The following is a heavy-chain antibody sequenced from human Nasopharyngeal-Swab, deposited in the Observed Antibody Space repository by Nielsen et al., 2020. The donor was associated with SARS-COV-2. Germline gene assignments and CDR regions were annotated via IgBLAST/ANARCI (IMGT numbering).Heavy chain of an antibody. J-gene: IGHJ4*02. CDR1: GGSISSGGYY. D-gene: IGHD2-2*01. Sequence: SETLSLTCTVSGGSISSGGYYWSWIRQPPGKGLEWIGEINHSGSTNYNPSLKSRVTISVDTSKNQFSLKLSSVTAADTAVYYCARGPGYCSSTSCHAYFDYWGQGTLVTVSS. CDR3: ARGPGYCSSTSCHAYFDY. V-gene: IGHV4-39*07. CDR2: INHSGST.